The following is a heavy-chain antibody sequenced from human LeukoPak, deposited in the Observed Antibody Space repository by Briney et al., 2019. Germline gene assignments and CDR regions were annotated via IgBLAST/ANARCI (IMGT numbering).Heavy chain of an antibody. J-gene: IGHJ6*03. CDR1: GYSISSGYY. V-gene: IGHV4-38-2*02. Sequence: SETLSLTCTVSGYSISSGYYWGWIRQPPGKGLEWIGSIYHSGSTYYNPSLKSRVTISVDTSKNQFSLKLSSVTAADTAVYYCATSLQYDFWSGYLFPNYMDVWGKGTTVTVSS. CDR3: ATSLQYDFWSGYLFPNYMDV. D-gene: IGHD3-3*01. CDR2: IYHSGST.